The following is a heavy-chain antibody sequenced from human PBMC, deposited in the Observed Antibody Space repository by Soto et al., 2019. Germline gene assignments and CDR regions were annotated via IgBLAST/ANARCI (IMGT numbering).Heavy chain of an antibody. CDR1: GGTFSSYA. D-gene: IGHD4-17*01. Sequence: QVQLVQSGAEVKKPGSSVKVSCKASGGTFSSYAISWVRQAPGQGLEWMGGISPIFGTANYAQKFQGRLTITADESTSTAYMELSSLTSEYTAVYYCARDIHRDYAYTADAFDIWGQGTMVTVSS. J-gene: IGHJ3*02. CDR2: ISPIFGTA. CDR3: ARDIHRDYAYTADAFDI. V-gene: IGHV1-69*01.